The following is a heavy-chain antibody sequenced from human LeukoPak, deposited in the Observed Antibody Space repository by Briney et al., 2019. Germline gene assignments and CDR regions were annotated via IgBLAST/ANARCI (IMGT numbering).Heavy chain of an antibody. CDR2: IYSGGST. CDR3: ARGPLFYDFWSGYRLDY. J-gene: IGHJ4*02. D-gene: IGHD3-3*01. Sequence: GGSLRLSCAASGFTVISNYMSWVRQAPGKGLEWVSVIYSGGSTYYADSVMGRFTISRDNSKNTLYLQMNSLRAEDTAVYYCARGPLFYDFWSGYRLDYWGQGTLVTVSS. V-gene: IGHV3-66*02. CDR1: GFTVISNY.